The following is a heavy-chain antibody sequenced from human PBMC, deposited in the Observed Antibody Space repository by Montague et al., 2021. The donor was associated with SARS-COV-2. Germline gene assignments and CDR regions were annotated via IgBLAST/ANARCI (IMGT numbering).Heavy chain of an antibody. D-gene: IGHD6-19*01. V-gene: IGHV6-1*01. CDR3: VRYSGWFYFDF. CDR1: GDSVSINSLA. CDR2: TYYRSKWYS. J-gene: IGHJ4*02. Sequence: CAISGDSVSINSLAWSWVRQSPSRRLAWLGRTYYRSKWYSDYAPSVRGRLTVNPDASKNEFSLELNYVTPEDTAVYYCVRYSGWFYFDFWGQGTLVTVSS.